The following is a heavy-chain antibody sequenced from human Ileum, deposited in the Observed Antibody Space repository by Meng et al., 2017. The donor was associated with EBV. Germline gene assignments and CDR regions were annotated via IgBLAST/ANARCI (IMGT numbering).Heavy chain of an antibody. J-gene: IGHJ4*02. CDR2: ISYDGNNK. CDR1: GVTFSNYG. D-gene: IGHD3-10*01. Sequence: QVQLEESGGGVVQPGRSLRLSCAASGVTFSNYGMHWVRQAPGKGLEWVAVISYDGNNKYYADSVKGRFNISRDNSKNTLYLQMNSLRAEDTAVYYCTKFPRGREVDYWGQGTLVTVSS. V-gene: IGHV3-30*18. CDR3: TKFPRGREVDY.